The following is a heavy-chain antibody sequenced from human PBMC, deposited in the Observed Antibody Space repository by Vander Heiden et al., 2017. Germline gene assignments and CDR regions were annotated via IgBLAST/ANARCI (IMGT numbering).Heavy chain of an antibody. CDR3: AKGITMVRGVYYYYYYGMDV. V-gene: IGHV3-23*01. J-gene: IGHJ6*02. CDR1: GFTFSSYA. Sequence: EVQLLESGGGLVQPGGSLRLSCAASGFTFSSYAMSWVRQAPGKGLAWVSAISGSGGSTYYADSVKGRFTISRDNSNNTLYLQMNSLRAEDTAVYYCAKGITMVRGVYYYYYYGMDVWGQGTTVTVSS. CDR2: ISGSGGST. D-gene: IGHD3-10*01.